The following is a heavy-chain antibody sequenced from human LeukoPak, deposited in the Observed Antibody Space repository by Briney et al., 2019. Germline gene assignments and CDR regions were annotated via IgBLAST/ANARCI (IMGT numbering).Heavy chain of an antibody. CDR3: ARSPEAYDSCGCDY. D-gene: IGHD3-22*01. J-gene: IGHJ4*02. Sequence: TSQTLSLTCAISGDSVSGSSVTWNWIRQSPSRGLEWLGRTYYRSKWYNDYAVSVKSRITINPDTSKNQFSLQLKSVTPEDTAVYYCARSPEAYDSCGCDYWGQGALVTVSS. V-gene: IGHV6-1*01. CDR1: GDSVSGSSVT. CDR2: TYYRSKWYN.